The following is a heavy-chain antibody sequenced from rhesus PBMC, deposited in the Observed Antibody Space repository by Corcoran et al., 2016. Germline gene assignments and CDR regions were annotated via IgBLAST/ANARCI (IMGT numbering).Heavy chain of an antibody. D-gene: IGHD3-9*01. V-gene: IGHV4-76*01. CDR3: ASRGYNGDNTYFDY. J-gene: IGHJ4*01. CDR2: IHGSSGST. CDR1: GHSLSCGTV. Sequence: VQLQESGPGLVKPSATLSLTCAVSGHSLSCGTVWRWFRIPPGTGLEWIGYIHGSSGSTKYNPSLKNRVTISKDTSKNQFSLRLSSVTAADTAVYYCASRGYNGDNTYFDYWGQGVLVTVSS.